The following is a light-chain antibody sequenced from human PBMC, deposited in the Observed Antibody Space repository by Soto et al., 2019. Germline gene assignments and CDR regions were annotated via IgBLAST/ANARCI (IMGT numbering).Light chain of an antibody. CDR3: SSYRSSTTFV. Sequence: QSALTQPASVSGSPGQSITISCSGTSSDVGAYNYVSWYQQYPGKAPKGIIFEVRKRPSGVSNRFSGSKSGDTASLTISGLQAEDEADYYCSSYRSSTTFVFGTGTKLTVL. V-gene: IGLV2-14*01. CDR2: EVR. CDR1: SSDVGAYNY. J-gene: IGLJ1*01.